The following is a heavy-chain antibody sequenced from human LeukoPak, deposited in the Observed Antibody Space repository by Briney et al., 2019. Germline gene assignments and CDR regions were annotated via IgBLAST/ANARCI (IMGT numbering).Heavy chain of an antibody. J-gene: IGHJ4*02. Sequence: GGSLRLSCAASGFTFSNYAMSWVRQAPGKGLEWVSAISDSGGSTYYADSVKGRFTISRDNSKNTLYLQMNSLRAEDTAVYYCAIGSGSYYGAQFDYWGQGTWSPSPQ. V-gene: IGHV3-23*01. CDR3: AIGSGSYYGAQFDY. D-gene: IGHD1-26*01. CDR2: ISDSGGST. CDR1: GFTFSNYA.